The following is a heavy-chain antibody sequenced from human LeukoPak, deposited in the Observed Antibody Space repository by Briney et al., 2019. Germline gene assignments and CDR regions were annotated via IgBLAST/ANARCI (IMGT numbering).Heavy chain of an antibody. J-gene: IGHJ4*02. CDR2: SDPEDGET. CDR1: GYTLTELS. V-gene: IGHV1-24*01. CDR3: ARVLLWFGELSPTSFDY. D-gene: IGHD3-10*01. Sequence: ASVKVSCKVSGYTLTELSIHWVRQAAGKGLEWMGGSDPEDGETMYAQKFQGRVTMTEDTSTDTAYMELRSLRSDDTAVYYCARVLLWFGELSPTSFDYWGQGTLVTVSS.